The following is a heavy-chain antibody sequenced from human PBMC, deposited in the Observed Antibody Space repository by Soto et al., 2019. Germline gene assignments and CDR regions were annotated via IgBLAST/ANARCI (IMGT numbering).Heavy chain of an antibody. CDR3: ARGKETYYDSSGYYLRDNLFDP. J-gene: IGHJ5*02. D-gene: IGHD3-22*01. Sequence: ASVKVSCKASGGTFSSYAISWVRQAPGQGLEWMGGIIPIFGTANYAQKFQGRVTITADESTSTAYMELSSLRSEDTAVYYCARGKETYYDSSGYYLRDNLFDPWGQGTLVTVSS. V-gene: IGHV1-69*13. CDR2: IIPIFGTA. CDR1: GGTFSSYA.